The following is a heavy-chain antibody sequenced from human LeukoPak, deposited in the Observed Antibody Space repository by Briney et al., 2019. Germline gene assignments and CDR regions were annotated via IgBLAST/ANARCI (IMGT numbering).Heavy chain of an antibody. J-gene: IGHJ4*02. Sequence: GGSLRLSCTASAFTLGDWYMSWIRQAPGKGLEWISYISNIGTTTYYAESVKGRFTIPRDTAKNSLYLQMNSLRAEDTAVYYCACDFRYLGHDFWGQGTLVTVSS. CDR3: ACDFRYLGHDF. D-gene: IGHD2-21*02. CDR2: ISNIGTTT. CDR1: AFTLGDWY. V-gene: IGHV3-11*01.